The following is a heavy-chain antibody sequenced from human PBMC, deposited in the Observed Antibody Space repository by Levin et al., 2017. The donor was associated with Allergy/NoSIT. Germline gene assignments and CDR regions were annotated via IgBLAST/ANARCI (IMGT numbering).Heavy chain of an antibody. D-gene: IGHD6-13*01. J-gene: IGHJ4*02. CDR3: ASGPAAAGGYYFDY. CDR1: GGSFSGYY. V-gene: IGHV4-34*01. CDR2: INHSGST. Sequence: SETLSLTCAVYGGSFSGYYWSWIRQPPGKGLEWIGEINHSGSTNYNPSLKSRVTISVDTSKNQFSLKLSSVTAADTAVYYCASGPAAAGGYYFDYWGQGTLVTVSS.